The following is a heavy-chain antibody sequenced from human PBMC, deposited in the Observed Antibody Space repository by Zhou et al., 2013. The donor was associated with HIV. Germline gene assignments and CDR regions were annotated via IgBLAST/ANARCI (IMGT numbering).Heavy chain of an antibody. CDR2: IIPIFGTA. V-gene: IGHV1-69*12. Sequence: QVQLVQSGAEVKKPGSSVKVSCKASGGTFSSYAISWVRQAPGQGLEWMGGIIPIFGTANYAQKFQGRVTITADESTSTAYMELSSLRSEDTAVYYCASSTSCFPGICYYYYYMDVWGQRGPRSPSP. J-gene: IGHJ6*03. CDR3: ASSTSCFPGICYYYYYMDV. CDR1: GGTFSSYA. D-gene: IGHD2-2*01.